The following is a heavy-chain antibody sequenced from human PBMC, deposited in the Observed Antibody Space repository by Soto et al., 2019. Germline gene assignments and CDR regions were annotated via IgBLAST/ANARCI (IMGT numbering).Heavy chain of an antibody. CDR1: GFTFSSYG. J-gene: IGHJ4*02. CDR3: AKESYSSSADFDY. CDR2: ISYDGSNK. V-gene: IGHV3-30*18. D-gene: IGHD6-6*01. Sequence: QVQLVESGGGVVQPGRSLRLSCAASGFTFSSYGMHWVRQAPGKGLEWVAVISYDGSNKYYADSVKGRFTISRDNSKNTLYLQMNSLRAEDTAVYYCAKESYSSSADFDYWGQGTLVTVSS.